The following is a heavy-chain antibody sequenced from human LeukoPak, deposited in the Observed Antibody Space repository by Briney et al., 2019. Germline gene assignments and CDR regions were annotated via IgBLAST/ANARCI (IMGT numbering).Heavy chain of an antibody. D-gene: IGHD5-24*01. CDR2: LSYERTNT. J-gene: IGHJ3*02. Sequence: PLRCLRLSRAASRLTLILSPMHWVRQAPGKGPAWVALLSYERTNTYHKRSLKGRFTISRDSSKSTLYLQMHSLRAEDTAENHCATCSSTGRWVQLELDACDIWGQGTMVTVSS. CDR1: RLTLILSP. V-gene: IGHV3-30*03. CDR3: ATCSSTGRWVQLELDACDI.